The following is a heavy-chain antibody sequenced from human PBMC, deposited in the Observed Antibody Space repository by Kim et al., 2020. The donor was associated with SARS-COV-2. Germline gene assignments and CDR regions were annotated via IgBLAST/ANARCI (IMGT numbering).Heavy chain of an antibody. CDR1: GFTFNNYW. D-gene: IGHD2-15*01. Sequence: GGSLRLSCSASGFTFNNYWMNWVRQAPGKGLEWVANIKQDGSEKYYVDSVKGRFTISRDNAKNSLYLQMNSLRVEDTAVYYCARDVYCSGGSCFLTDDAFDIWGQGTMVTVSS. CDR2: IKQDGSEK. J-gene: IGHJ3*02. V-gene: IGHV3-7*01. CDR3: ARDVYCSGGSCFLTDDAFDI.